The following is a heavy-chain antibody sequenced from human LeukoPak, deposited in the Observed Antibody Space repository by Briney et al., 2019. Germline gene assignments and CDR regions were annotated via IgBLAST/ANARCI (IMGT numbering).Heavy chain of an antibody. CDR3: ARQLGIFGGNMDF. V-gene: IGHV3-33*01. J-gene: IGHJ4*02. D-gene: IGHD7-27*01. CDR2: IWYDGSNK. Sequence: PGGSLRLSCAASGFTFSSYAMHWVRQAPGKGLEWVAIIWYDGSNKYYADSVKGRFTISRDNSKNTLCLQMNSLRAEDTAVYYCARQLGIFGGNMDFWGQGTLVTVSS. CDR1: GFTFSSYA.